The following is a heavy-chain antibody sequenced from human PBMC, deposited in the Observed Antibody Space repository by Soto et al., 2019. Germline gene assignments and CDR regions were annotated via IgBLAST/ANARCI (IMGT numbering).Heavy chain of an antibody. D-gene: IGHD3-10*01. CDR2: ISAYNGNT. CDR3: ARDSGYGSGSSVNHYLDY. CDR1: GYTFTSYG. J-gene: IGHJ4*01. V-gene: IGHV1-18*04. Sequence: VASVKVSCKASGYTFTSYGISWVRQAPGQGLEWMGWISAYNGNTNYAQKLQGRFTMSRDNAKNSLYLQMDSLRAEDTAVYYCARDSGYGSGSSVNHYLDYWGHGTLVTVSS.